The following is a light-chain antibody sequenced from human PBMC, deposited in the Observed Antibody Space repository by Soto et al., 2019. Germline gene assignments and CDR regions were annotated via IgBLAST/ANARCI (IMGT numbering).Light chain of an antibody. CDR3: QQYNGYWT. CDR2: EAS. Sequence: DIQMTQSPSTLSASVGDRVTITCRASQSISGSLAWYQQKPGKAPKLLIYEASNLKSGVPSRFSGSGSGTXYTLTISSLQPDDSASYYCQQYNGYWTFGQGTRVEIK. CDR1: QSISGS. J-gene: IGKJ1*01. V-gene: IGKV1-5*03.